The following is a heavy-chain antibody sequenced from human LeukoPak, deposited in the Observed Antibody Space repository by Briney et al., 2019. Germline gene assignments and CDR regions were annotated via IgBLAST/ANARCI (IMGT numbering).Heavy chain of an antibody. V-gene: IGHV3-30*04. CDR1: GFTFSSYA. CDR3: AREVAAAVGGFDY. CDR2: ISYDGSNK. D-gene: IGHD6-13*01. Sequence: GRSLKLSCAASGFTFSSYAMHWVRQAPGKGLEWVAVISYDGSNKYYADSVKGRFTISRDNSENTLYLQMNSLRAEDTAVYYCAREVAAAVGGFDYWGQGTLVTVSS. J-gene: IGHJ4*02.